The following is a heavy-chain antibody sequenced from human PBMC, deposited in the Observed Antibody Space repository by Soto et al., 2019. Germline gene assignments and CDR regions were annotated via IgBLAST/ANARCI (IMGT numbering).Heavy chain of an antibody. CDR1: GFTFSSYA. J-gene: IGHJ4*02. CDR2: ISGSGGST. D-gene: IGHD4-17*01. CDR3: AKDPTDGDHGDY. V-gene: IGHV3-23*01. Sequence: EVQLLESGGGLVQPGGSLRLTCAASGFTFSSYAMSWVRQAPGKGLEWVSAISGSGGSTYYADSVKGRFTISRDNSKNTLYLQMNSLRAEDTAVYYCAKDPTDGDHGDYWGQGTLVTVSS.